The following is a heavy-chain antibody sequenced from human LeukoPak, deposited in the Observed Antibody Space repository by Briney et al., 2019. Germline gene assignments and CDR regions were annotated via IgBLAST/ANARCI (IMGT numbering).Heavy chain of an antibody. CDR3: ARAYYHGSGSYSPFDY. V-gene: IGHV1-2*02. CDR1: GYTFTGYY. D-gene: IGHD3-10*01. J-gene: IGHJ4*02. CDR2: INPNSGGT. Sequence: ASVKVSCKASGYTFTGYYMHWVRQAPGQGLEWMGWINPNSGGTNYAQKFQGRVTMTRDTSISTAYMELSRLRSDDTAVYYCARAYYHGSGSYSPFDYWGQGTLVTVSS.